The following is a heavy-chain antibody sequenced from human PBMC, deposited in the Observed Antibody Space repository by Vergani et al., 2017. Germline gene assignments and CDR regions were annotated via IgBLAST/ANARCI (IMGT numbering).Heavy chain of an antibody. D-gene: IGHD3-10*01. CDR2: ISSSSSYT. V-gene: IGHV3-11*06. J-gene: IGHJ4*02. CDR3: AKDLGDMVRGVMFDY. Sequence: QVQLVESGGGLVKPGGSLRLSCAASGFTFSDYYMSWIRQAPGKGLEWVSYISSSSSYTNYADSVKGRFTISRDNAKNSLYLQMNSLRAEDTAVYYCAKDLGDMVRGVMFDYWGQGTLVTVSS. CDR1: GFTFSDYY.